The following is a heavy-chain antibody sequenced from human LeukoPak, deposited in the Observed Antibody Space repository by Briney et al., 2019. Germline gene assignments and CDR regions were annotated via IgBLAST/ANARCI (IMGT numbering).Heavy chain of an antibody. Sequence: GASVKVSCKASGYSSTNYGISWVRQAPGQGLEWMGWIHIYRGNTNYAQKFQGRVTMTTDTSTSTVYMEVRGLRSDDTALYYCARALRRYSYDYPSPDYWGQGTLVTVSS. V-gene: IGHV1-18*01. CDR1: GYSSTNYG. J-gene: IGHJ4*02. D-gene: IGHD5-18*01. CDR2: IHIYRGNT. CDR3: ARALRRYSYDYPSPDY.